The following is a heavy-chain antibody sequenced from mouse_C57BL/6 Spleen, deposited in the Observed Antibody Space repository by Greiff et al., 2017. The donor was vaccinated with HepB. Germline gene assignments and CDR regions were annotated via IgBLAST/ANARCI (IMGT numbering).Heavy chain of an antibody. CDR1: GYTFTDYY. Sequence: VQLQQSGPELVKPGASVKISCKASGYTFTDYYMNWVKQSHGKSLEWIGDINPNNGGTSYNQKFKGKATLTVDKSSSTAYMELRSLTSEDSAVYYCARWGSYPWFDYWGQGTTLTVSS. J-gene: IGHJ2*01. V-gene: IGHV1-26*01. CDR2: INPNNGGT. CDR3: ARWGSYPWFDY.